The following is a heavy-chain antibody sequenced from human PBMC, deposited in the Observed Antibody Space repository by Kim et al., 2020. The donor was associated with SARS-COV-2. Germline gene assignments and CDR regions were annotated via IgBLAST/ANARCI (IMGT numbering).Heavy chain of an antibody. CDR2: IYSADSRT. D-gene: IGHD1-1*01. Sequence: GESLKISCKGSGYTFANYWIAWVRLMSGKGLEWMGIIYSADSRTVYSPSFRGQVTISVDKSISTAYLQWSSLKASDTAMYYCVRDKDWSSDYWGQGTLVTVSS. CDR1: GYTFANYW. J-gene: IGHJ4*02. V-gene: IGHV5-51*01. CDR3: VRDKDWSSDY.